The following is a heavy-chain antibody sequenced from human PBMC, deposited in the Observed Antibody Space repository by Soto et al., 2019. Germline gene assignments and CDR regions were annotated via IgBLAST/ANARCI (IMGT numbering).Heavy chain of an antibody. Sequence: QVQLVQSGAEVKKPGASVKVSCKASGYTFTSYYMHWVRQAPGQGLEWMGIINPSGGSTSYAQKLQGRVTMTRDTSTSTVYMELSSLRSEDTAVYYCARRRSGSYWPTGYYYGMDVWGQGTTVTVSS. CDR3: ARRRSGSYWPTGYYYGMDV. V-gene: IGHV1-46*03. CDR1: GYTFTSYY. J-gene: IGHJ6*02. D-gene: IGHD1-26*01. CDR2: INPSGGST.